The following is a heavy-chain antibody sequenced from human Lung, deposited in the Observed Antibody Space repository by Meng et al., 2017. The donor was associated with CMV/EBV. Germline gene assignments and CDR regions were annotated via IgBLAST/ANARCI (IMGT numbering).Heavy chain of an antibody. D-gene: IGHD2-21*02. J-gene: IGHJ4*02. CDR2: IYHSGST. CDR1: GGSLSSRNW. V-gene: IGHV4-4*02. CDR3: ARVGAYCGGDCYHPR. Sequence: QVQLQESGPGLVKPSGPLSLTCAVSGGSLSSRNWWSWFRQPPGKGLEWIGEIYHSGSTNYNPSLKSRVTISVDESKNQFSLRLSSVTAADTAVYYCARVGAYCGGDCYHPRWGQGTLVTVSS.